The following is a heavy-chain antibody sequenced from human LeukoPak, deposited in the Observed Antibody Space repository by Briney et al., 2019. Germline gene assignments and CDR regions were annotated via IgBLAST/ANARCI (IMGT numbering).Heavy chain of an antibody. J-gene: IGHJ4*02. V-gene: IGHV3-23*01. CDR3: AKWGADYGAGCGY. Sequence: GGSLRLSCAASGFTFSSYAMSWVRQPPGKGLEWVSAINGSGGSIYYADSVKGRFTISRDNSKNTLYLQMNSLRAEDTAVYYCAKWGADYGAGCGYWGQGTLVTVSS. CDR1: GFTFSSYA. D-gene: IGHD4-17*01. CDR2: INGSGGSI.